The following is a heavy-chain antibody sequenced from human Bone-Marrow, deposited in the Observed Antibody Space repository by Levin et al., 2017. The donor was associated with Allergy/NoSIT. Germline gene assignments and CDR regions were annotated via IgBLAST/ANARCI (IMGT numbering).Heavy chain of an antibody. V-gene: IGHV3-7*03. J-gene: IGHJ3*02. Sequence: GESLKISCAASGFTFSSYWMSWVRQAPGKGLEWVANIKQDGSEKYYVDSVKGRFTISRDNAKNSLYLQMNSLRAEDTAVYYCARDLGSGAARPRRAFDIWGQGTMVTVSS. CDR3: ARDLGSGAARPRRAFDI. CDR1: GFTFSSYW. CDR2: IKQDGSEK. D-gene: IGHD6-6*01.